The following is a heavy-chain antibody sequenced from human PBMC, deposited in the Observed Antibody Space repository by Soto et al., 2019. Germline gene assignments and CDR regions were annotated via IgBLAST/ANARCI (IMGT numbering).Heavy chain of an antibody. CDR3: ARGKTYYYDSSGYYPNYYFDY. CDR1: GYTFTSYG. CDR2: ISAYNGNT. V-gene: IGHV1-18*04. Sequence: QVQLVQSGAEVKKPGASVKVSCKASGYTFTSYGISWVRQAPGQGLEWMGWISAYNGNTNYAQKLQGRVTMTTDTSKSTAYMGLRSLRSGDTAVYYCARGKTYYYDSSGYYPNYYFDYWGQGTLVTVSS. J-gene: IGHJ4*02. D-gene: IGHD3-22*01.